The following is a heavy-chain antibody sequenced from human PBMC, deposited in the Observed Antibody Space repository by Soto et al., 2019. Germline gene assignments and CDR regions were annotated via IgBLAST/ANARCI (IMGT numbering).Heavy chain of an antibody. CDR3: ARPSITMVRGVEKEYFQH. CDR1: GYSFTSYW. Sequence: EVQLVQSGAEVKKPGESLKISCTGSGYSFTSYWIGWVRQMPGKGLEWMGIIYPGDSDTTYSPSFQGQVTISADKSICTAYLQWSSLKASDTAMYYCARPSITMVRGVEKEYFQHWGQCTLVTVSS. D-gene: IGHD3-10*01. V-gene: IGHV5-51*03. CDR2: IYPGDSDT. J-gene: IGHJ1*01.